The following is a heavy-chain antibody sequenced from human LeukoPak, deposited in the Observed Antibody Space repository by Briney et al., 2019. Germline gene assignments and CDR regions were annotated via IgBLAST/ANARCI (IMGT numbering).Heavy chain of an antibody. J-gene: IGHJ4*02. CDR2: ISAYNGNT. D-gene: IGHD5-12*01. CDR3: ARDRTVRGYSGYDYPYYFDY. V-gene: IGHV1-18*01. Sequence: ASVKVSCKASGYTFTSYGISWVRQAPGQGLEWMGWISAYNGNTNYAQKLQGRVTMTTDTSTSTAYMELRSLRSDDTAVYYCARDRTVRGYSGYDYPYYFDYWGQGTLVTVSS. CDR1: GYTFTSYG.